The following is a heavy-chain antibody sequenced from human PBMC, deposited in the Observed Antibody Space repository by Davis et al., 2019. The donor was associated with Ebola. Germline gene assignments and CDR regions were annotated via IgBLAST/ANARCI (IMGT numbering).Heavy chain of an antibody. CDR2: INQDGSEK. J-gene: IGHJ4*02. V-gene: IGHV3-7*03. CDR1: GFTFSYSW. CDR3: ARILDD. Sequence: PGGSLRLSCAASGFTFSYSWMDWVRQAPGKGLEWLANINQDGSEKYYVDAVKGRFTISRDNAKNSLYLQMNSLRAEDTSVYFCARILDDWGQGTLVTVSS.